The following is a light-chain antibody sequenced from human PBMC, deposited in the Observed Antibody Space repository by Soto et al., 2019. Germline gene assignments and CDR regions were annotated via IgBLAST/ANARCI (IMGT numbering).Light chain of an antibody. Sequence: DIQMTQSPSSLSASVGDRVTIICQASQDITNYLNWYQQKPGKAPKLLIYDASNLETGVPSRFSGSGSGTHLSVTISSLQPEDMATYYCQRFDNVPFTFGQGTRLEMK. CDR2: DAS. V-gene: IGKV1-33*01. CDR1: QDITNY. J-gene: IGKJ5*01. CDR3: QRFDNVPFT.